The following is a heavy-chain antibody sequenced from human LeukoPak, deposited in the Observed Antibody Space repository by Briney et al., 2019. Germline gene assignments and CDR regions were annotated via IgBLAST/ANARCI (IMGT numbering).Heavy chain of an antibody. CDR2: IYYSGST. CDR3: ARVVPPYYYFDY. D-gene: IGHD2-15*01. Sequence: YYWSWIRQPPGXGLEWSGYIYYSGSTNYNPSLKSRVTISVDTSKNQFSLKLSSVTAADTAVYYCARVVPPYYYFDYWGQGTLVTVSS. J-gene: IGHJ4*02. V-gene: IGHV4-59*08. CDR1: YY.